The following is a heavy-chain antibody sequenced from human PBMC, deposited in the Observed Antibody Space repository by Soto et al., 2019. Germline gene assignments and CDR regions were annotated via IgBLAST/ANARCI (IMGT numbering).Heavy chain of an antibody. J-gene: IGHJ4*02. V-gene: IGHV3-21*01. CDR2: ISSGSNSI. CDR1: GFILSSYS. D-gene: IGHD3-9*01. CDR3: ARGDILTGDY. Sequence: GGSLRLSCAASGFILSSYSMNWVRQAPGKGLEWVSSISSGSNSIYYADSVKGRFTISRDNAKNSLYLQMNSLRAEDTAVYYCARGDILTGDYWGQGALVTVSS.